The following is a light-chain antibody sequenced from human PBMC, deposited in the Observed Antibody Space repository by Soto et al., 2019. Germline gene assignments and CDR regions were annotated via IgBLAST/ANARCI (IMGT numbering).Light chain of an antibody. J-gene: IGLJ2*01. CDR1: SGYSNYK. V-gene: IGLV9-49*01. CDR3: GADHGSGSNFVVV. CDR2: VGTGGIVG. Sequence: QSVLTQPPSASASLGASVTLTCTLSSGYSNYKVDWYQQRPGKGPRFVMRVGTGGIVGSKGDGIPDRFSVLGSGLNRYLTNKNIQEEDESDYHCGADHGSGSNFVVVFGGGTQLTVL.